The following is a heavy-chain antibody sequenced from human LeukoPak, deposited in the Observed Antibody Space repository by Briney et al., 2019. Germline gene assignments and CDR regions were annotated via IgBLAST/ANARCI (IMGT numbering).Heavy chain of an antibody. CDR1: GFTFSSYS. V-gene: IGHV3-48*04. CDR2: ISSSSSTI. J-gene: IGHJ4*02. CDR3: VRDRSPGYFDY. D-gene: IGHD3-10*01. Sequence: GSLRLSCTASGFTFSSYSMNWVRQAPGKGLEWVSYISSSSSTIYYADSVKGRFTISRDNARNSLYLQMNSLRAEDTAVYYCVRDRSPGYFDYWGQGTLVTVSS.